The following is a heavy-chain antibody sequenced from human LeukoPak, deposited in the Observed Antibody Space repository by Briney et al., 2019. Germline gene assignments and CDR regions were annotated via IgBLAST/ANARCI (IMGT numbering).Heavy chain of an antibody. D-gene: IGHD4-17*01. CDR1: GFTFSSYG. CDR3: AKEGTPYGDYGHWFDP. Sequence: SLRLSCAASGFTFSSYGMHWVRQAPGKGLELVAVISYDGSNKYYADSVKGRFTISRDNSKNTLYLQMNSLRAEDTAVYYCAKEGTPYGDYGHWFDPWGQGTLVTVSS. J-gene: IGHJ5*02. V-gene: IGHV3-30*18. CDR2: ISYDGSNK.